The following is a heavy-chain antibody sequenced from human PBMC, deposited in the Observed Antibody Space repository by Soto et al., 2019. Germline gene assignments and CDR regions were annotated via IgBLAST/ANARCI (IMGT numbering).Heavy chain of an antibody. CDR3: AREAYFGGDCYPGWFDH. J-gene: IGHJ5*02. CDR2: ISPIFGTA. D-gene: IGHD2-21*02. CDR1: GGTFSSYA. V-gene: IGHV1-69*01. Sequence: QVQLVQSGAEVKKPGSSVKVSCKASGGTFSSYAISWVRQAPGQGLEWMGGISPIFGTANYAQKFQGRVTITADESTSTAYMELSSLRSEDTAVSYCAREAYFGGDCYPGWFDHWCQGTLVTVSS.